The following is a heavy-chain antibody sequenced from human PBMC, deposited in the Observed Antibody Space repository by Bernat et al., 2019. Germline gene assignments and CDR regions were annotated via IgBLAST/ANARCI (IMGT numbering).Heavy chain of an antibody. CDR3: ARDSSQRDDILTGYYNDAFDI. Sequence: EVQLVESGGGLVKPGGSLRLSCAASGFTFSSYSMNWVRQAPGKGLEWVSSISSSSSYIYYADSVKGRFTISRDNAKNSLYLQMNSLRAEDTAVYYCARDSSQRDDILTGYYNDAFDIWGQGTMVTVSS. J-gene: IGHJ3*02. CDR1: GFTFSSYS. D-gene: IGHD3-9*01. V-gene: IGHV3-21*01. CDR2: ISSSSSYI.